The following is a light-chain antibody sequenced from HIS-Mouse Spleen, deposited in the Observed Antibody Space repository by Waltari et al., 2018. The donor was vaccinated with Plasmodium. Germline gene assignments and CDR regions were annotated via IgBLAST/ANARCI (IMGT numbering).Light chain of an antibody. CDR2: DAS. J-gene: IGKJ4*01. Sequence: EIVLTQSPANLSLSPGERATLSRRASQSVSSDLAWYQQKPGQAPRLHIYDASNRATGIPARFSGSGSGTDFTLTISSLEPEDFAVYYCQQRSNWPRVLTFGGGTKVEIK. CDR1: QSVSSD. CDR3: QQRSNWPRVLT. V-gene: IGKV3-11*01.